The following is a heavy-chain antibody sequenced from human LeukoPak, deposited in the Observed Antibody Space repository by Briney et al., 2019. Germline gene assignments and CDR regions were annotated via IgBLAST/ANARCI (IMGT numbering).Heavy chain of an antibody. D-gene: IGHD4-17*01. CDR3: ARDHMTTVTTGY. J-gene: IGHJ4*02. CDR1: GYTFISYG. Sequence: ASVKVSCKASGYTFISYGMSWVRQAPGQGLEWMGWISAYNGNTNYAQKLQGRVTMTTDTSTSTAYMELRSLTSDDTAVYYCARDHMTTVTTGYWGQGTLVTVSS. V-gene: IGHV1-18*01. CDR2: ISAYNGNT.